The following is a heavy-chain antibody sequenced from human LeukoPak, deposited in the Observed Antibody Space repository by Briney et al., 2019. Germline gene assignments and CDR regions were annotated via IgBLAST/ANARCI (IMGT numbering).Heavy chain of an antibody. V-gene: IGHV3-11*01. CDR3: ARDKSAAGTLLYYYGMDV. D-gene: IGHD6-13*01. J-gene: IGHJ6*02. CDR2: ISSSGSTI. CDR1: GFTFSDYY. Sequence: PRGSLRLSCAASGFTFSDYYMSWIRQAPGKGLEWVSYISSSGSTIYYADSVNGRFTISRDNAKNSLYLQMNSLRAEDTAVYYCARDKSAAGTLLYYYGMDVWGQGTTVTVSS.